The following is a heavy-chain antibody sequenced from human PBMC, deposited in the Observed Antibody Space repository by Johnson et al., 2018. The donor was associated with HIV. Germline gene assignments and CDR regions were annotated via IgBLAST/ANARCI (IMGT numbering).Heavy chain of an antibody. CDR1: GFTFSSYA. Sequence: QVQLVESGGGVVQPGRSLRLSCAASGFTFSSYAMHWVRQAPGKGLEWVANIKQDGRNKDYADSVKGRCTISRDNSKNTLFLQMNNLRPEDTAVYYCAKETRDSRSAFDVWGQGTLVTVSS. V-gene: IGHV3-30*04. D-gene: IGHD4-11*01. CDR2: IKQDGRNK. J-gene: IGHJ3*01. CDR3: AKETRDSRSAFDV.